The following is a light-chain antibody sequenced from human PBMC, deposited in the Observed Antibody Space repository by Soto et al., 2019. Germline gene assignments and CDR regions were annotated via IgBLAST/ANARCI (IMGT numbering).Light chain of an antibody. V-gene: IGKV1-39*01. CDR1: QSFSSY. J-gene: IGKJ1*01. CDR3: QQSYSTPRT. Sequence: DIQITQSQSSLSASVEDRVTITCRASQSFSSYLNWYQQKPGKAPKLLIYAASSLQSGVPPRFSGSGSGTDFTLTISSLQPEDFATYYCQQSYSTPRTFGQGTKVEIK. CDR2: AAS.